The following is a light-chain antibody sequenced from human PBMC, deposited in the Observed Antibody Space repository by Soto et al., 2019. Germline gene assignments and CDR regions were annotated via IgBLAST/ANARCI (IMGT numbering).Light chain of an antibody. Sequence: EIVMTQSPATLSVSPGERVTLSCRARQSVGSNLAWYQQKPGQAPRLLIYDASDRATGIPARFSGSGSGTDFTLTISSLEPEDFAVYYCQQFRTFGQGTKVDIK. V-gene: IGKV3D-11*03. CDR3: QQFRT. CDR1: QSVGSN. CDR2: DAS. J-gene: IGKJ1*01.